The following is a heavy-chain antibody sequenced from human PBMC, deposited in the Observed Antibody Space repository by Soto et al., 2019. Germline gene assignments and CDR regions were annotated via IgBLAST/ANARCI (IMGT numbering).Heavy chain of an antibody. CDR2: INHSGST. Sequence: QVQLQQWGAGLLKPSETLSLTCAVYGGSFRGYYWSWIRQPPGKGLEWIGEINHSGSTNYNPSLKSRVTISVDTSKNQFSLKLSSVTAADTAVYYCASSDGVTTVTQGYYFDYWGQGTLVTVSS. D-gene: IGHD4-17*01. V-gene: IGHV4-34*01. J-gene: IGHJ4*02. CDR3: ASSDGVTTVTQGYYFDY. CDR1: GGSFRGYY.